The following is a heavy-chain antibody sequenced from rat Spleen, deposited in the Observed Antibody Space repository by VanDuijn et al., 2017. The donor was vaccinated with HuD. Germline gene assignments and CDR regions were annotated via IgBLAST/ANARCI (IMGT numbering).Heavy chain of an antibody. CDR1: GFTFSNYD. Sequence: EVQLVESGGGLVQPGRSLKLSCAASGFTFSNYDMAWVRQAPTKGLEWIASISTGGGNTYYRDSVKGRFTISRDNAKNTQYLQMDSLRSEDTATYYCARPKFMYTTDYYYFDYWGQGVMVTVSS. CDR3: ARPKFMYTTDYYYFDY. CDR2: ISTGGGNT. D-gene: IGHD1-6*01. J-gene: IGHJ2*01. V-gene: IGHV5S13*01.